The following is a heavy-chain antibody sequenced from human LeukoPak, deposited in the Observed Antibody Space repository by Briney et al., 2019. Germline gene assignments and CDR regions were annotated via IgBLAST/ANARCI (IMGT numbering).Heavy chain of an antibody. Sequence: SETLSLTCTVSGGSISSSSYYWGWIRQPPGKGLEWTGSIYYSGSTNYNPSLKSRVTISVDTSKNQFSLKLSSVTAADTAVYYCARGEPYKQWLRAHDYWGQGTLVTVSS. D-gene: IGHD6-19*01. CDR1: GGSISSSSYY. CDR3: ARGEPYKQWLRAHDY. CDR2: IYYSGST. V-gene: IGHV4-39*07. J-gene: IGHJ4*02.